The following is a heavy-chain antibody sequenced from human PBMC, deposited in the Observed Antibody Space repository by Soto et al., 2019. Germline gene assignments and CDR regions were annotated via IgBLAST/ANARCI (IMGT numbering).Heavy chain of an antibody. J-gene: IGHJ4*02. V-gene: IGHV3-23*01. CDR1: GFTFSSYA. CDR2: ISGSGGTT. Sequence: EVQLLESGGGLVQPGRSRRLSCAASGFTFSSYAMSWVRQAPGKGLEWVSAISGSGGTTYYADSVKGRFTISRDHSKNTLFLQMNSLRAEDTAVYYCAKFFVETGGSSGWPWSFHYWGQGTLVTVSS. D-gene: IGHD6-25*01. CDR3: AKFFVETGGSSGWPWSFHY.